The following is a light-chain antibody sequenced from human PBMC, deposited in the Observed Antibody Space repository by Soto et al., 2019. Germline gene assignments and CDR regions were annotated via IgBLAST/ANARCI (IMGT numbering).Light chain of an antibody. CDR1: QSINSW. Sequence: DIQMTQSPSTLSASVGDRVTITCRASQSINSWLAWYQQKPGKAPKLLIYKASSLESGVPSRFSGSGSGTEFTLTISSLQSDDFATYYCQQYDSSSPTFGQGTKLEIK. CDR2: KAS. CDR3: QQYDSSSPT. J-gene: IGKJ2*01. V-gene: IGKV1-5*03.